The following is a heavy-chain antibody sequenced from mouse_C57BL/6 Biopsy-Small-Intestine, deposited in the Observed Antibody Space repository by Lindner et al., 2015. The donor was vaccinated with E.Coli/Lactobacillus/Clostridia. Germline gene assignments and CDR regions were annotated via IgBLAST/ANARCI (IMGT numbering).Heavy chain of an antibody. CDR3: ARSYYGSSYRYFDV. D-gene: IGHD1-1*01. Sequence: VQLQESGPELVKPGASVKISCKASGYSFTDYNMNWVKQSNGKSLEWIGVINPNYGTTSYNQKFKGKATLTVDQSSSTAYMQLNSLTSEDSAVYYCARSYYGSSYRYFDVWGTGTTVTVSS. CDR2: INPNYGTT. J-gene: IGHJ1*03. CDR1: GYSFTDYN. V-gene: IGHV1-39*01.